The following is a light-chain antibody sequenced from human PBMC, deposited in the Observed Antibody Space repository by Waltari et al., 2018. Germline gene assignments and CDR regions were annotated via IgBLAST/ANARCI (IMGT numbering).Light chain of an antibody. CDR2: HVT. CDR1: TSDVGGYNY. CDR3: CSFAGTYTWV. Sequence: SALTQPRSVSGSPGQSVTISCTGTTSDVGGYNYVSWYQHHPGKAPKLMISHVTQRPSGVPDRFSGSKSANTASLTISGLQAEDEADYYCCSFAGTYTWVFGGGTKVTVL. V-gene: IGLV2-11*01. J-gene: IGLJ3*02.